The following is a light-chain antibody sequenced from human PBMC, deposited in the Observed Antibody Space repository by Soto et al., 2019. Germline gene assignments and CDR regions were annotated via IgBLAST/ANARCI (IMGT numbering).Light chain of an antibody. CDR1: QSVSSSY. V-gene: IGKV3-20*01. CDR3: QQYGSSQWT. J-gene: IGKJ1*01. CDR2: GAS. Sequence: EIFLTQSPDTLSLSPGERATLTCRASQSVSSSYLAWYQQKPGQAPRLLIYGASSRATGIPDRFSGSGSGTDFTLTISRLEPEDFAVYYCQQYGSSQWTFGQGTKVDIK.